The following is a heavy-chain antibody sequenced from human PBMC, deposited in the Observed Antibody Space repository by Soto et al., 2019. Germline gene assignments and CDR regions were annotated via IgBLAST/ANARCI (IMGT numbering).Heavy chain of an antibody. CDR2: IYYSGST. CDR1: GGSISSGGYY. D-gene: IGHD1-26*01. Sequence: LSLPGTVSGGSISSGGYYWSFIRQHPGKGLEWIGYIYYSGSTYYNPSLKSRVTISVDTSKNQFSLKLSSVTAADTAVYYCARAGTRWGPDYYGMDVWGQGTTVTVSS. CDR3: ARAGTRWGPDYYGMDV. V-gene: IGHV4-31*03. J-gene: IGHJ6*02.